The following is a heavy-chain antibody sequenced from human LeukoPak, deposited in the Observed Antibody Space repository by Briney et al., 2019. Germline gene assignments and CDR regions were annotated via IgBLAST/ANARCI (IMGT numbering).Heavy chain of an antibody. CDR1: GFTFSSYG. CDR2: ITSSSSTI. CDR3: AKCRGRGGEYWNFDL. Sequence: GGSLRLSCAASGFTFSSYGMNWVRQAPGKGLEWVSYITSSSSTIYYADSVKGRFTISRDNAKNSLYLQMNSLRADDTAVYYCAKCRGRGGEYWNFDLWGRGILVTVSS. V-gene: IGHV3-48*01. J-gene: IGHJ2*01. D-gene: IGHD1-26*01.